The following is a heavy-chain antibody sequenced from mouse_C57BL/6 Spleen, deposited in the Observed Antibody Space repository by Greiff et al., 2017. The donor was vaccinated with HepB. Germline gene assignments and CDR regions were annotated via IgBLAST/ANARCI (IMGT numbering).Heavy chain of an antibody. CDR3: ARWNTTVVYWYFDV. CDR1: GYTFTSYW. J-gene: IGHJ1*03. V-gene: IGHV1-69*01. Sequence: VKLQQPGAELVMPGASVKLSCKASGYTFTSYWMHWVKQRPGQGLEWIGEIDPSDSYTNYNQKFKGKSTLTVDKSSSTAYMQLSSLTSEDSAVYYCARWNTTVVYWYFDVWGTGTTVTVSS. CDR2: IDPSDSYT. D-gene: IGHD1-1*01.